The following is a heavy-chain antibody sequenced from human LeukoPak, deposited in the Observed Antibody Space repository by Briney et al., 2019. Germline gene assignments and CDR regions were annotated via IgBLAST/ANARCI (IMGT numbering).Heavy chain of an antibody. V-gene: IGHV4-4*07. CDR1: GAPISDYY. J-gene: IGHJ4*02. D-gene: IGHD1/OR15-1a*01. CDR3: ARGKLGTMNILDF. CDR2: THVTENT. Sequence: SETLSLTCNLSGAPISDYYWTWIRQPAGRGLEWIGRTHVTENTKYNPSLRGRVTMSVDTSKKQVSLKLSSVTATDTAIYYCARGKLGTMNILDFWGQGSLVTVSS.